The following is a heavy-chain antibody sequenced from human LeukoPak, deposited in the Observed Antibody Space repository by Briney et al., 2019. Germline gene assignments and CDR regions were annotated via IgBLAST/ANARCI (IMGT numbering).Heavy chain of an antibody. CDR3: AHRQRYYYDGSGYYFFDY. J-gene: IGHJ4*02. CDR1: GFSLSISGVG. D-gene: IGHD3-22*01. V-gene: IGHV2-5*02. CDR2: IYWDDDK. Sequence: ESGPTLVKPTQTLTLTCTFSGFSLSISGVGVGWIRQPPGKALEWLALIYWDDDKRYSPSLKSRVTITKDTSKNQVVLTMTNMDPVDTATYYCAHRQRYYYDGSGYYFFDYWGQGTLVTVSS.